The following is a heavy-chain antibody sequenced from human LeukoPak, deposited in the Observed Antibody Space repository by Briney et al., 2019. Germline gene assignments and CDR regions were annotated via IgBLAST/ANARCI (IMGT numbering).Heavy chain of an antibody. D-gene: IGHD3-3*01. J-gene: IGHJ4*02. CDR1: GGSISSGGYY. V-gene: IGHV4-30-2*01. CDR2: IYHSGST. Sequence: PSETLSLTCTVSGGSISSGGYYWGWIRQPPGKGLEWIGYIYHSGSTYYNPSLKSRVTISVDRSKNQFSLKLSSVTAADTAVYYCARATYDFWSGYFPVDYFDYWGQGTLVTVSS. CDR3: ARATYDFWSGYFPVDYFDY.